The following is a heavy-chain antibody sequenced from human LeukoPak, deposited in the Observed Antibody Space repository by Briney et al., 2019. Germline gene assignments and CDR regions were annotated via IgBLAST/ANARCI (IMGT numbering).Heavy chain of an antibody. V-gene: IGHV4-59*08. CDR2: IYYSGIT. Sequence: SETLSLTCTVSGGSISSYYWSWIRQPPGKGLEWIGYIYYSGITNYNPSLKSRVTISVDTSKDQFSLRLSSVTAADTAVYYCSRHCSGGSCYYPPPSDAFDIWGQGTMVTVSS. D-gene: IGHD2-15*01. CDR1: GGSISSYY. CDR3: SRHCSGGSCYYPPPSDAFDI. J-gene: IGHJ3*02.